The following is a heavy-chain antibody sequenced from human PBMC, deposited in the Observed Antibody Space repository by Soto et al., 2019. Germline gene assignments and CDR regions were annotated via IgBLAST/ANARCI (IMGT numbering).Heavy chain of an antibody. D-gene: IGHD1-1*01. CDR1: GGSVNSGNYY. J-gene: IGHJ3*02. Sequence: PSETLSLTCAVFGGSVNSGNYYWSWIRQPPGKGLEWIGEMSHSGGTHFNPSLKSRVTISVDTSKNQFSLKMSSVTAADTALYFCARVERGTATTVVDAFDIWGPGTMVTVSS. CDR2: MSHSGGT. CDR3: ARVERGTATTVVDAFDI. V-gene: IGHV4-61*01.